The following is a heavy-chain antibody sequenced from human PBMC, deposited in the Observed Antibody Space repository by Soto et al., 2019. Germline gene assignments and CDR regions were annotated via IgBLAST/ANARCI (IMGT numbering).Heavy chain of an antibody. CDR3: AKGWVSGGYSYGTFDY. J-gene: IGHJ4*02. Sequence: GGSLRLSCAASGFTFSSYAMSWVRQAPGKGLEWVSAISGSGGSTYYADSVKGRFTISRDNSKNTLYLQMNSLRAEDTAVYYCAKGWVSGGYSYGTFDYWGQGTLVTVSS. CDR1: GFTFSSYA. V-gene: IGHV3-23*01. CDR2: ISGSGGST. D-gene: IGHD5-18*01.